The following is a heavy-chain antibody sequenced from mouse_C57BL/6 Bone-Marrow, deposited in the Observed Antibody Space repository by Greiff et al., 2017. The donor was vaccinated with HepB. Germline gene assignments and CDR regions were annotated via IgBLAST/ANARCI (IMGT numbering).Heavy chain of an antibody. Sequence: EVKVVESGEGLVKPGGSLKLSCAASGFTFSSYAMSWVRQTPEKRLEWVAYISSGGDYIYYADTVKGRFTISRDNARNTLYLQMSSLKSEDTAMYYCTRDRGITTVGATKGVAYWGQGTLVTVSA. J-gene: IGHJ3*01. CDR1: GFTFSSYA. V-gene: IGHV5-9-1*02. CDR3: TRDRGITTVGATKGVAY. D-gene: IGHD1-1*01. CDR2: ISSGGDYI.